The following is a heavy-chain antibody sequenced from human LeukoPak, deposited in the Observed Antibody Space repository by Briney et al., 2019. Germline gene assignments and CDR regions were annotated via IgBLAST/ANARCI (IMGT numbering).Heavy chain of an antibody. Sequence: SETLSLNCTVSCGSISSSSYYWGWIRQPPGKGLEGIGSIYYSGSTYYDPSLKSRFTISVDTSKNQFSLKLSSVPAADTAVYYCARHPGTCWYRRNWGEGTLVTVSS. J-gene: IGHJ4*02. D-gene: IGHD6-13*01. CDR3: ARHPGTCWYRRN. CDR2: IYYSGST. CDR1: CGSISSSSYY. V-gene: IGHV4-39*01.